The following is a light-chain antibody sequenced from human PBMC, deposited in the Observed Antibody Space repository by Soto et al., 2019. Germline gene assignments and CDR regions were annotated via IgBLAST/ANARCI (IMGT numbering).Light chain of an antibody. CDR3: CSYAGRV. J-gene: IGLJ3*02. Sequence: QSALTQPASVSGSPGQSITISCTGTSSDVGSYNLVSWYQQHPGKAPKLMIYEVSKRPSGVSNRFSGSKSGNTASLTISGXQAEDEADYYCCSYAGRVFGGGTKLTVL. CDR1: SSDVGSYNL. CDR2: EVS. V-gene: IGLV2-23*02.